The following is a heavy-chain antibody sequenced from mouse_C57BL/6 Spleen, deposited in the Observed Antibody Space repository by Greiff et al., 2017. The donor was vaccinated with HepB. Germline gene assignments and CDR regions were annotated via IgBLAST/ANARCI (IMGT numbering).Heavy chain of an antibody. Sequence: VQVVESGPELVKPGASVKLSCKASGYTFTSYDINWVKQRPGQGLEWIGWIYPRDGSTKYNEKFKGKATLTVDTSSSTAYMELHSLTSEDSAVYFCARWGDYDYFDYWGQGTTLTVSS. CDR1: GYTFTSYD. CDR3: ARWGDYDYFDY. D-gene: IGHD2-4*01. CDR2: IYPRDGST. J-gene: IGHJ2*01. V-gene: IGHV1-85*01.